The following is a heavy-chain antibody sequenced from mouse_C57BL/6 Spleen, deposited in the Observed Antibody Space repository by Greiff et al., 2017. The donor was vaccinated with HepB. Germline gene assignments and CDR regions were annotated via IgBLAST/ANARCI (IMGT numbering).Heavy chain of an antibody. J-gene: IGHJ3*01. V-gene: IGHV5-6*01. D-gene: IGHD2-4*01. Sequence: EVQLQESGGDLVKPGGSLKLSCAASGFTFSSYGMSWVRQTPDKRLEWVANISSGGSYTYYPDSVKGRFTISRDNSKNTLYLQMSRLTSEDTAMYYGARHSYEYDWFAYWGQGTLVTVSA. CDR2: ISSGGSYT. CDR3: ARHSYEYDWFAY. CDR1: GFTFSSYG.